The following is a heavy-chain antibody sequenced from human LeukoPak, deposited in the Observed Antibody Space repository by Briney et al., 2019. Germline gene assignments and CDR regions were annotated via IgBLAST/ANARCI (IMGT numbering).Heavy chain of an antibody. CDR2: IYYTGST. CDR1: GGSISGGKAF. CDR3: ARRGITYSTSFFDS. J-gene: IGHJ4*02. D-gene: IGHD6-13*01. V-gene: IGHV4-39*01. Sequence: SETLSLTRAVSGGSISGGKAFWGWIRQSPGKGLEWVGSIYYTGSTYYNPSLKSRVTISVDTSKSEFSLMVHSVTAADTAMYYCARRGITYSTSFFDSWGQGTLVTVAS.